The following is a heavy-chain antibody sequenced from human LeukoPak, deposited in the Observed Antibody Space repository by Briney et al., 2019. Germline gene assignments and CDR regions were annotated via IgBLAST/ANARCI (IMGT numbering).Heavy chain of an antibody. D-gene: IGHD5-12*01. V-gene: IGHV4-39*01. CDR1: GFTFSSYE. CDR2: RYSSGST. Sequence: GSLRLSCAASGFTFSSYEMNWVRQAPGKGLEWIGSRYSSGSTYYNPSLKSRVTISADTSKNQFSLKLSSVTAADTAVYYCARRRWQRGPDVVNPFDYWGQGTLVTVSS. CDR3: ARRRWQRGPDVVNPFDY. J-gene: IGHJ4*02.